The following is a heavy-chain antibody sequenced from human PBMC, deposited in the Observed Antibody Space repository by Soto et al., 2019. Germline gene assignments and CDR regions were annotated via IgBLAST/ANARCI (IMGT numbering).Heavy chain of an antibody. CDR3: ARDEGSGWFLYYYYGMDV. CDR1: GFTFSSYR. V-gene: IGHV3-7*03. Sequence: GSLRLSCAASGFTFSSYRMSWVRQAPGKGLEWVANIKQDGSEKYYVDSVKGRFTISRDNAKNSLYLQMNSLRAEDTAVYYCARDEGSGWFLYYYYGMDVWGQGTTVTVSS. CDR2: IKQDGSEK. D-gene: IGHD6-19*01. J-gene: IGHJ6*02.